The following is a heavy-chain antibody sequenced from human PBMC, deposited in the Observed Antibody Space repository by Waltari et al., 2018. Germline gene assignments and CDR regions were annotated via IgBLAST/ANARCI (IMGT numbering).Heavy chain of an antibody. V-gene: IGHV3-53*01. CDR3: ARETGVAVAGYGLDI. J-gene: IGHJ6*02. CDR2: IYSGGDT. CDR1: GFTVSSFY. D-gene: IGHD2-15*01. Sequence: VHVEESGGGLMQPGGSLRLSCAASGFTVSSFYMAWVRQAPGKGLEWVSIIYSGGDTYYADSVKGRFTISRDNSKNMVFLQMNSLRADDTAVYYCARETGVAVAGYGLDIWGQGTTVTVSS.